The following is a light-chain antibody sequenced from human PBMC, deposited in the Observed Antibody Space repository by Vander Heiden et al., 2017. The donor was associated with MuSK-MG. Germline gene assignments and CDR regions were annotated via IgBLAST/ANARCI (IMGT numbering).Light chain of an antibody. V-gene: IGKV3-20*01. CDR3: QHYGSSRT. CDR2: GAS. Sequence: EIVLTQSPGTLSLSPGERATLSCRASQSVTSTYLAWYQQKPGQPPRLLIYGASTRATGIPDRFSGSGSATDFTLTISRLEPEDFAVYYWQHYGSSRTFGQGTKVEVK. J-gene: IGKJ1*01. CDR1: QSVTSTY.